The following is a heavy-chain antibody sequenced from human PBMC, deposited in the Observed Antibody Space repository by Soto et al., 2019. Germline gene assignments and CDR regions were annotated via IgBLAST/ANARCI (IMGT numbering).Heavy chain of an antibody. D-gene: IGHD2-8*01. CDR1: GYTFTSYY. V-gene: IGHV1-46*01. CDR3: ARPPYPGCINAVCYPLAY. CDR2: INPSCGST. J-gene: IGHJ4*02. Sequence: QVQLVQSGAEVKKPGASVKISCKASGYTFTSYYMHWVRQAPGQGLEWMGIINPSCGSTNYAQKLQGRVAMTRDTSTSTIYMELYSRRSEATAVYYCARPPYPGCINAVCYPLAYWGQGTLVTVSS.